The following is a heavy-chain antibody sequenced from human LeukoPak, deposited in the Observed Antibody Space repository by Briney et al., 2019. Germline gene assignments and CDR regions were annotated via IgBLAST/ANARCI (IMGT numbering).Heavy chain of an antibody. J-gene: IGHJ4*02. CDR2: INHSGST. CDR1: GGSFSGYY. V-gene: IGHV4-34*01. D-gene: IGHD5-18*01. CDR3: ASNVDTAMVPYY. Sequence: SETLSLTCAVDGGSFSGYYWSWIRQPPGKGLEWIGEINHSGSTNYNPSLKSRVTISVDTSKNQFSLKLSSVTAADTAVYYCASNVDTAMVPYYWGQGTLVTVSS.